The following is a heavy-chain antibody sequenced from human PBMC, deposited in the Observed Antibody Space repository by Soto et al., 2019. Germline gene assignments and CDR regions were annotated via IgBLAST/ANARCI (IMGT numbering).Heavy chain of an antibody. D-gene: IGHD4-17*01. CDR3: ARRAYGDYGMDV. J-gene: IGHJ6*02. Sequence: GGSRRLSCAASGFIFSSYSMHWVRQAPGKGLEWVAVIWWDGSNSYYADSMQGRFTISRDNSKNTLYLQMNSLRAEDTGVYYCARRAYGDYGMDVWGQGTTVTVSS. CDR1: GFIFSSYS. CDR2: IWWDGSNS. V-gene: IGHV3-33*01.